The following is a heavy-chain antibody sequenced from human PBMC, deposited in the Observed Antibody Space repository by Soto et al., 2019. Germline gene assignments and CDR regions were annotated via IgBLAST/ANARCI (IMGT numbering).Heavy chain of an antibody. CDR3: AKSVYNWNDGFFDY. CDR1: GFTFSSYG. V-gene: IGHV3-30*18. J-gene: IGHJ4*02. CDR2: ISYDEINK. D-gene: IGHD1-1*01. Sequence: QVQLVESGGGVVQPGRSLRLSCAASGFTFSSYGMHWVRQAPGKGLEWVAIISYDEINKYYADSVKGRFTISRDNSKNTQYLQMNSLRADDTAVYYCAKSVYNWNDGFFDYWGQGTLVTVSS.